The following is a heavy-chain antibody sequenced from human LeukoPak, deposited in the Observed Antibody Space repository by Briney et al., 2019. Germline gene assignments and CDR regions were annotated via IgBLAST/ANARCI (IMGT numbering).Heavy chain of an antibody. Sequence: GGSLRLSCAASGFTFDDYAMHWVRHAPGKGLEWVSGISWNSGSIGYADSVKGRFTISRDNAKNSLYLQMNSLRAEDTALYYCAKDIGDYGDYEGWFDPWGQGTLVTVSS. J-gene: IGHJ5*02. CDR1: GFTFDDYA. CDR3: AKDIGDYGDYEGWFDP. V-gene: IGHV3-9*01. D-gene: IGHD4-17*01. CDR2: ISWNSGSI.